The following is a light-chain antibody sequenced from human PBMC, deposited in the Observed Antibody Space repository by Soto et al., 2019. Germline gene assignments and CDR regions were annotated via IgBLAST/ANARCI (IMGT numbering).Light chain of an antibody. J-gene: IGKJ1*01. V-gene: IGKV2-28*01. Sequence: DIVMTQSPLSLPVTPGEPASISCRSGQSLLHTNGYNCLDWYLQKPGQSPQFLIYLGSNRASGVPDRFSGGGSGTDFTLKMSRVEAEDVGIYYCMQALQTLRTFCQGTKMEIK. CDR1: QSLLHTNGYNC. CDR3: MQALQTLRT. CDR2: LGS.